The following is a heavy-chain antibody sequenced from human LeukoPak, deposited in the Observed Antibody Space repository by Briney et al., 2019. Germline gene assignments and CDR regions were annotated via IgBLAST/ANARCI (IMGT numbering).Heavy chain of an antibody. CDR2: IYYSGST. D-gene: IGHD6-19*01. V-gene: IGHV4-59*01. CDR1: GGSISSYY. CDR3: ARGAVAGTVI. Sequence: SETLSLTCTVSGGSISSYYWSWIRQPPGKGLEWIGYIYYSGSTNYNPSLKSRVTISVDTSKNQFSLKLSSATAADTAVYYCARGAVAGTVIWGQGTLVTVSS. J-gene: IGHJ4*02.